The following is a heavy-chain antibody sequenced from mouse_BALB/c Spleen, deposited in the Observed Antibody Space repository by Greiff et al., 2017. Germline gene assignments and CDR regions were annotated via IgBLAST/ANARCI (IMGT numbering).Heavy chain of an antibody. CDR1: GFAFSSYD. J-gene: IGHJ4*01. CDR2: ISSGGGST. V-gene: IGHV5-12-1*01. D-gene: IGHD1-2*01. Sequence: EVKLVESGGGLVKPGGSLKLSCAASGFAFSSYDMSWVRQTPEKRLEWVAYISSGGGSTYYPDTVKGRFTISRDNAKNTLYLQMSSLKSEDTAMYYCARPLLPDYAMDYWGQGTSVTVSS. CDR3: ARPLLPDYAMDY.